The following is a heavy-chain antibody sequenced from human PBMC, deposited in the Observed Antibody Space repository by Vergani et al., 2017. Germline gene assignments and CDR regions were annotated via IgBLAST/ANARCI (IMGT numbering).Heavy chain of an antibody. Sequence: EVHLLESGGGLIQPGGSLRLSCAASGFTFNHYAMNWVRQAPGKGLEWVSGISGSGGSTYYAGSVKGRFTISRDSSKNTLYLQMNSLSAGDTAVYYCAKANPRNSGYDYLYYYNAMDVWGREPTVTVSS. CDR3: AKANPRNSGYDYLYYYNAMDV. J-gene: IGHJ6*02. CDR1: GFTFNHYA. V-gene: IGHV3-23*01. D-gene: IGHD5-12*01. CDR2: ISGSGGST.